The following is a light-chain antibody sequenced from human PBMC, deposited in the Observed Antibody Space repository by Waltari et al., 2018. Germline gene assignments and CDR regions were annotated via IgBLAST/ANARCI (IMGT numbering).Light chain of an antibody. V-gene: IGKV1-5*03. Sequence: DIPMTQSPSALSASVGDRVTLTCRASQNVNSCVAWYQQKPGKAPKFLIHKASTLESGVPSRFSGSGSGTDFTLTISSLQPEDFATYYCLQYSSYWWTFGLGTTVEIK. CDR1: QNVNSC. CDR2: KAS. J-gene: IGKJ1*01. CDR3: LQYSSYWWT.